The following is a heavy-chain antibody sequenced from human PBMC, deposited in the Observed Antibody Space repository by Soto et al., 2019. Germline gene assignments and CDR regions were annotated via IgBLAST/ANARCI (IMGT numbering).Heavy chain of an antibody. CDR1: GGAFSSYY. D-gene: IGHD3-22*01. CDR3: AKDRLTMIVVVMYYFDY. V-gene: IGHV4-59*01. J-gene: IGHJ4*02. Sequence: PSETLSLTCTVPGGAFSSYYWSWIRQPPGKGLEWIGYIYYSGSTNYNPSLKSRVTISVDTSKNQFSLKLSSVTAADTAVYYCAKDRLTMIVVVMYYFDYWGQGTLVTVSS. CDR2: IYYSGST.